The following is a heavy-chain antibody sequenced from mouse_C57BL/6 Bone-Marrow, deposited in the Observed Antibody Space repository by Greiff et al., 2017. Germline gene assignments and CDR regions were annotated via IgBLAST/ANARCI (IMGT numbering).Heavy chain of an antibody. Sequence: EVKLQQSGPELVKPGASVKISCKASGYSFTGYYMNWVKQSPEKSLEWIGEINPSTGGTTYNQKFKAQATLTVDKSSSTAYMQLKSLTSEDSAVYYCSRGRVTTVVAHYFDYWGQGTTLTVSS. CDR3: SRGRVTTVVAHYFDY. V-gene: IGHV1-42*01. CDR1: GYSFTGYY. D-gene: IGHD1-1*01. J-gene: IGHJ2*01. CDR2: INPSTGGT.